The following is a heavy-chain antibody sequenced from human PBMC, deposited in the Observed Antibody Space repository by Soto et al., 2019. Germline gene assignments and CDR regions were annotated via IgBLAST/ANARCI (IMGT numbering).Heavy chain of an antibody. CDR2: IKIKGSGGTT. CDR3: AAEGSSSADIFFVY. V-gene: IGHV3-15*01. Sequence: PGGSLRLSCAASGFSFRDTWMSWVRQSPGKGLEWVGRIKIKGSGGTTDYAEPVKGRFTISRDDSKETVFLQMSSLKTEDTALYYCAAEGSSSADIFFVYWGQGTPVTVSS. D-gene: IGHD3-22*01. CDR1: GFSFRDTW. J-gene: IGHJ4*02.